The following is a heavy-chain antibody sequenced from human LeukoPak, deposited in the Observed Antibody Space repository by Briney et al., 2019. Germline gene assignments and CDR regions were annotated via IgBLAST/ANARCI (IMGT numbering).Heavy chain of an antibody. Sequence: GASVKVSCKASGYTFTSYGISWVRQAPGQGLEWMGWISAYNGNTNYAQKLQGRVTMTTDTSTSTAYMELRSLRSDDTAVYYCARERATYYYGSGSYLFDPWGQGTLVTVSS. D-gene: IGHD3-10*01. J-gene: IGHJ5*02. CDR3: ARERATYYYGSGSYLFDP. CDR2: ISAYNGNT. CDR1: GYTFTSYG. V-gene: IGHV1-18*01.